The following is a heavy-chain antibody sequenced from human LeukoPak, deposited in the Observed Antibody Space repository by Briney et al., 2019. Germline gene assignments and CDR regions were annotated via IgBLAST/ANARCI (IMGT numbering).Heavy chain of an antibody. CDR3: ARDLEWYSSGWTETRWFDP. CDR1: GFTFSSYG. J-gene: IGHJ5*02. V-gene: IGHV3-21*01. Sequence: GGSLRLSCAASGFTFSSYGMHWVRQAPGKGLEWVSSISSSSSYIYYADSVKGRFTISRDNAKNSLYLQMNSLRAEDTAVYYCARDLEWYSSGWTETRWFDPWGQGTLVTVSS. D-gene: IGHD6-19*01. CDR2: ISSSSSYI.